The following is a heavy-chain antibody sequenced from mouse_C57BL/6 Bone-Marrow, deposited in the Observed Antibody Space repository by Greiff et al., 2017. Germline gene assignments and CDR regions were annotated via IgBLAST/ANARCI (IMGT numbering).Heavy chain of an antibody. D-gene: IGHD2-5*01. Sequence: QVQLQQSGPGLVQPSQSLSITCTVSGFSLTSYGVHWVRQSPGKGLEWLGVIWSGGSTDYNAAFISRLSISKDNSKSQVFFKMNSLQADDTAIYYCARKTDYSNSLYAVDYWGQGTSVTVSS. CDR3: ARKTDYSNSLYAVDY. CDR1: GFSLTSYG. V-gene: IGHV2-2*01. CDR2: IWSGGST. J-gene: IGHJ4*01.